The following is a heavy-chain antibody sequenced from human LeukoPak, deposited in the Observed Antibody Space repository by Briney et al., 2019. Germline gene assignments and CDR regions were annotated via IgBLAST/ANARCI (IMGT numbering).Heavy chain of an antibody. Sequence: SETLSLTCAVYGGSFSGYYWSWIRQPPGKGLEWIGEINHSGSTNYNPSLKSRVTISVDTSKNQFSLKLTSVTAADTAVYYCATRYKRSGYYYGVDYFDYWGQGTLVTVSS. V-gene: IGHV4-34*01. CDR1: GGSFSGYY. D-gene: IGHD3-22*01. J-gene: IGHJ4*02. CDR3: ATRYKRSGYYYGVDYFDY. CDR2: INHSGST.